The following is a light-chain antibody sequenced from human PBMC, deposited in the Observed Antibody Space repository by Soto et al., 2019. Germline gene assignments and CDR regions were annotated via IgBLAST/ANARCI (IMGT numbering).Light chain of an antibody. J-gene: IGKJ1*01. CDR1: QSVANNY. CDR3: QRYDFSPT. V-gene: IGKV3-20*01. CDR2: GAS. Sequence: EIVLTQSPGTLSLSPGERATLSCRASQSVANNYLAWYQQRPGQTPRLLIWGASNRAGGVPDRFSGSWSGTDFSFTISRLEPDDFAVYYCQRYDFSPTFGQGTKVEIK.